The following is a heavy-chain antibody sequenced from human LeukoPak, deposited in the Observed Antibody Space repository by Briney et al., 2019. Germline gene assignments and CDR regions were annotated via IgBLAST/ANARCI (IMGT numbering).Heavy chain of an antibody. D-gene: IGHD5-18*01. J-gene: IGHJ5*02. Sequence: PGGSLRLSCAASGFTFSSNWMSWVRQAPGKGLEWVANVKQDGSETYYVDSVKGRFTISRDNAENSLFLQMNTLRVEDTAVYYCARAYSYAFEPWGQGTLVTVSS. CDR3: ARAYSYAFEP. CDR2: VKQDGSET. V-gene: IGHV3-7*04. CDR1: GFTFSSNW.